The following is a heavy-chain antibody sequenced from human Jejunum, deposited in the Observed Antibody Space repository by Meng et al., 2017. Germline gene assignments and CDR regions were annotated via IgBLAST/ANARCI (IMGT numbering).Heavy chain of an antibody. J-gene: IGHJ5*01. CDR1: GFIFSNSW. CDR2: INQDGSVK. Sequence: GESLKISCVASGFIFSNSWMTWVRQAPGKGLEWLANINQDGSVKNYLDSVRGRFTLSRDNGKNSLYLQMNSLRVEDTAVYYCARDLYGYDRSGLTWGHGTLVTVSS. V-gene: IGHV3-7*01. CDR3: ARDLYGYDRSGLT. D-gene: IGHD3-22*01.